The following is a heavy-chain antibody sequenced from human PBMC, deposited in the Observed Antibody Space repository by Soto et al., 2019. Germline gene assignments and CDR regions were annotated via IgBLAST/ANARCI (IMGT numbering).Heavy chain of an antibody. D-gene: IGHD3-22*01. CDR2: IYYSGST. Sequence: SETLSLTCTVSGGSISSYYWSWIRQPPGKGLEWIGYIYYSGSTNYNPSLKSRVTISVDTSKDQFSLKLSSVTAADTAVYYCASLPPIYDYYDSSGPKYYFDYWGQGTLVTVS. CDR1: GGSISSYY. V-gene: IGHV4-59*08. J-gene: IGHJ4*02. CDR3: ASLPPIYDYYDSSGPKYYFDY.